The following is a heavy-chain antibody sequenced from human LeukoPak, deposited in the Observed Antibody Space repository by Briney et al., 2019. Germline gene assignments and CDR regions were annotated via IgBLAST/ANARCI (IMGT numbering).Heavy chain of an antibody. V-gene: IGHV4-59*01. CDR3: ARVPSSGSYRDAFDI. Sequence: SETLSLTCTVSGDSMSSYFWSWIRQPPGKGLEWIGYIYYTGSTNYNPSLKSRVTILVDTSKNQFSLKLTSVTAADTAVYYCARVPSSGSYRDAFDIWGQGTMVTVSS. D-gene: IGHD6-19*01. J-gene: IGHJ3*02. CDR1: GDSMSSYF. CDR2: IYYTGST.